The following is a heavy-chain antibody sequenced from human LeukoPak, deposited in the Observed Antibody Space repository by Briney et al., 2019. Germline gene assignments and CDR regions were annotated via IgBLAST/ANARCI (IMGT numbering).Heavy chain of an antibody. CDR2: ISAYNGNT. V-gene: IGHV1-18*04. D-gene: IGHD3-10*01. J-gene: IGHJ6*04. Sequence: ASVKVSCKASGYTFTSYGISWVRQAPGQGLEWMGWISAYNGNTNYAQKLQGRVTMTTDTSTGTAYMELRSLRSDDTAVYYCARGGSGSYSLYYYYGMDVWGKGTTVTVSS. CDR1: GYTFTSYG. CDR3: ARGGSGSYSLYYYYGMDV.